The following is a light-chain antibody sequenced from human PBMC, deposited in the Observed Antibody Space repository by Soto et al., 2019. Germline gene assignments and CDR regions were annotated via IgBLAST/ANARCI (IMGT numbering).Light chain of an antibody. V-gene: IGKV3-20*01. J-gene: IGKJ5*01. Sequence: EIVLTQSPGTLSLSPGERATLSCRASQSCSSYLAWYQQKPGQAPRLLMYGASSRATGIPDRFSGSGSGTDFTLTISRLEPEDFAVYYCQQYGSSQITFGQGTRLEIK. CDR1: QSCSSY. CDR2: GAS. CDR3: QQYGSSQIT.